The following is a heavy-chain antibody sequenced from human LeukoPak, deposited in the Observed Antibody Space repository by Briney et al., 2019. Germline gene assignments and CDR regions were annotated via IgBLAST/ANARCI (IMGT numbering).Heavy chain of an antibody. CDR1: GYTVTSYG. J-gene: IGHJ4*03. D-gene: IGHD2-15*01. CDR3: ARSCSGASCYFLY. Sequence: ASVKVSCKTSGYTVTSYGISWVRQAPGQGLEWMGWISAYNGNTDYAQKFQGRVTMTTDTSTSTAYMELRSLRSDDTAVYYCARSCSGASCYFLYWGQGTLVTVSS. CDR2: ISAYNGNT. V-gene: IGHV1-18*01.